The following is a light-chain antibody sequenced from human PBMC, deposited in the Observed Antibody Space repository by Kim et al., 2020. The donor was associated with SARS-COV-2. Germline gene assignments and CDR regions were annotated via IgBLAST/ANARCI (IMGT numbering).Light chain of an antibody. J-gene: IGKJ5*01. CDR2: GAS. CDR3: QQYNDWPIT. Sequence: EKVMTQSPGTLSVSPGERATLSCRASQSVSSNLAWYQQKPGQAPRLLIYGASTRATGTPARFSGSGSGTEFTLTISGLQSEDFAVYHCQQYNDWPITFGQGTRLEIK. V-gene: IGKV3-15*01. CDR1: QSVSSN.